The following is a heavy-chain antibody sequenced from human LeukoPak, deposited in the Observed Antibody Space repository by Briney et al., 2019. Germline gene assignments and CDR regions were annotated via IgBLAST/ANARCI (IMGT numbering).Heavy chain of an antibody. J-gene: IGHJ6*03. Sequence: GGSLRLSCAASGFTFSSYTMNWVRQAPGKGLEWVSSITSNTRYIFYADSVKGRFTISRDNAKKSLYLQMNSLRAEDTAVYYCAKGRPLPYYYYMDVWGKGTTVTVSS. CDR3: AKGRPLPYYYYMDV. V-gene: IGHV3-21*04. CDR2: ITSNTRYI. CDR1: GFTFSSYT.